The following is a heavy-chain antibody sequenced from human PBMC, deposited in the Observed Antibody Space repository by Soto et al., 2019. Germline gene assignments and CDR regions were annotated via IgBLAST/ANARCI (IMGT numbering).Heavy chain of an antibody. CDR3: ARGPWGRYDSSGYYYFQH. J-gene: IGHJ1*01. Sequence: QVQLVESGGGVVQPGRSLRLSCAASGFTFSSYAMHWVRQAPGKGLEWVAVISYDGSNKYYADSVKGRFTISRDNSKNTLYLQMNSLRAEDTAVYYWARGPWGRYDSSGYYYFQHWGQGTLVTVSS. CDR1: GFTFSSYA. D-gene: IGHD3-22*01. V-gene: IGHV3-30-3*01. CDR2: ISYDGSNK.